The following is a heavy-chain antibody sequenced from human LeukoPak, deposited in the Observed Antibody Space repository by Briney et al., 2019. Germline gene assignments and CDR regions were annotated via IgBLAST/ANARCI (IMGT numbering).Heavy chain of an antibody. CDR1: GGSISSGSYY. CDR3: AGGSTMIRGAADY. CDR2: TYISGST. V-gene: IGHV4-61*02. Sequence: PSETLSLTCTVSGGSISSGSYYWSWIRQPAGKGLEWIGRTYISGSTNYNPSLKSRATISVDMSKNQFSLKLSSVTAADTAVYFCAGGSTMIRGAADYWGQGTLVTVSS. J-gene: IGHJ4*02. D-gene: IGHD3-10*01.